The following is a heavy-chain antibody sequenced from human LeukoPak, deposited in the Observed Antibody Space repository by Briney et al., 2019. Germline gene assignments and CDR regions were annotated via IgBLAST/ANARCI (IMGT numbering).Heavy chain of an antibody. V-gene: IGHV3-30*04. J-gene: IGHJ4*02. CDR1: GFTFSSYA. CDR2: IPYDGSNK. Sequence: PGGSLRLSCAASGFTFSSYAMHWVRQAPGKGLEWVAVIPYDGSNKYYADSVKGRFTISRDNSKNTLYLEMNSLRIEDTAVYYCASEEVVVAADQYWGQGTLVTVSS. D-gene: IGHD2-15*01. CDR3: ASEEVVVAADQY.